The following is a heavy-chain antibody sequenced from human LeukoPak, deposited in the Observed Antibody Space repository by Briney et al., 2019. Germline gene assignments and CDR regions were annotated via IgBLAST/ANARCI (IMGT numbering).Heavy chain of an antibody. CDR1: GGSISNYY. CDR3: ARGILTGYDY. V-gene: IGHV4-59*08. J-gene: IGHJ4*02. CDR2: IYYSGST. Sequence: PSETLSLTCTVSGGSISNYYWSWIRQPPGKGLEWIGYIYYSGSTNYSPSLKSRVTISVDTSKNQFSVKLTSVTAADTAVYYCARGILTGYDYWGQGTLVTVSS. D-gene: IGHD3-9*01.